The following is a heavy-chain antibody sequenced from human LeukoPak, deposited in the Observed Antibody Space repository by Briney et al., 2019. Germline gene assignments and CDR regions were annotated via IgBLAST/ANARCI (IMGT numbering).Heavy chain of an antibody. V-gene: IGHV1-18*01. Sequence: GASVTVSCKAPGYTFTSYGISWVRQAPGQGLEWMGWISAYNGNTNYAQKLQGRITMTTDTSTSTAYMELRSLRSDDTAVYYCAREYWLMGVYYFDYWGQGTLVTVSS. CDR2: ISAYNGNT. J-gene: IGHJ4*02. CDR1: GYTFTSYG. D-gene: IGHD5-12*01. CDR3: AREYWLMGVYYFDY.